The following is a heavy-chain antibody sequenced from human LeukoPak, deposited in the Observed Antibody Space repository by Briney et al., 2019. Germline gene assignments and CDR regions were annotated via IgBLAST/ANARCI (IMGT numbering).Heavy chain of an antibody. CDR2: ISGSGGST. CDR3: AKDPTLNCGGDCYFDY. V-gene: IGHV3-23*01. Sequence: AGSLCLSCAASAFTFNSYAMSWDRHAPGMGLEWVSAISGSGGSTYYADSVKGRFTISRDNSNNTLYLQMNSLRAEDTAVYYCAKDPTLNCGGDCYFDYWGQGTLVTVSS. J-gene: IGHJ4*02. CDR1: AFTFNSYA. D-gene: IGHD2-21*01.